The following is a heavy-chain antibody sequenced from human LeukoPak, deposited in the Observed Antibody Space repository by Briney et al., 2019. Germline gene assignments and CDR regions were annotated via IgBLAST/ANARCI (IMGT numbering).Heavy chain of an antibody. D-gene: IGHD2-21*02. Sequence: SETLSLTCPVSGYSISSGYYWGWIRQPPGKGLEWIGSIYYSGSTYYNPSPKSRVTISVDTSKNQFSLKLSSVTAADTAVYYCARDWMVVTAPDAFDIWGQGTMVTVSS. V-gene: IGHV4-38-2*02. CDR3: ARDWMVVTAPDAFDI. J-gene: IGHJ3*02. CDR2: IYYSGST. CDR1: GYSISSGYY.